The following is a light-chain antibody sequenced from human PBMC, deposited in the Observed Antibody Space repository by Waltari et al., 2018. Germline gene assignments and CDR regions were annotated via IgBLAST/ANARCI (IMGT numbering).Light chain of an antibody. Sequence: QSALTQPASVSGSPGPSITISCTGTSSDVGGYHYVSWYQQHPGKDHKFMIYAVSQRPSGVSNRVSGSKSSNTASLTSSGLHAEDEADYYCSSYTSNNICVFGGGTKLTVL. CDR2: AVS. CDR3: SSYTSNNICV. V-gene: IGLV2-14*01. J-gene: IGLJ3*02. CDR1: SSDVGGYHY.